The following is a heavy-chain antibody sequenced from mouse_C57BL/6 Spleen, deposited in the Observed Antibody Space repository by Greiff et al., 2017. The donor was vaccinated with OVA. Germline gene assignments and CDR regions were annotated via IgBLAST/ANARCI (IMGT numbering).Heavy chain of an antibody. CDR2: ISSGSSTI. D-gene: IGHD2-5*01. V-gene: IGHV5-17*01. CDR1: GFTFSDYG. J-gene: IGHJ1*03. CDR3: AREAYYSNYDWYFDV. Sequence: DVMLVESGGGLVKPGGSLKLSCAASGFTFSDYGMHWVRQAPEKGLEWVAYISSGSSTIYYADTVKGRFTISRDNAKNTLFLQMTSLRSEDTAMYYCAREAYYSNYDWYFDVWGTGTTVTVSS.